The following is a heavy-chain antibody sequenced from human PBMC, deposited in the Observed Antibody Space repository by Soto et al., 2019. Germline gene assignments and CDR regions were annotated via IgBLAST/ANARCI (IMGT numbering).Heavy chain of an antibody. D-gene: IGHD3-22*01. CDR1: GYTFTNYA. V-gene: IGHV1-3*01. CDR3: ARDGYYDSSGYRSDFDY. CDR2: INAGNGNT. J-gene: IGHJ4*02. Sequence: ASVKVSCKASGYTFTNYAIQWARQAPGQRLEWMGWINAGNGNTKYSQKFQGRVTITTDTSTSTAYMELRSLRSDDTAVYYCARDGYYDSSGYRSDFDYWGQGTLVTVSS.